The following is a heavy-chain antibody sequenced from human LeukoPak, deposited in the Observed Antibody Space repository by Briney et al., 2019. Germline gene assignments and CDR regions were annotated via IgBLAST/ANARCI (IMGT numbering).Heavy chain of an antibody. D-gene: IGHD6-19*01. J-gene: IGHJ4*02. V-gene: IGHV5-51*07. Sequence: GESLKISXKGSGYSFTSYWIGWVHQRPGKGLEWTGIIYPGDSDTRYSPSFQGQVTISADKSISTAYLQWSSLKASDTAMYYCARLVSSGWYLDYWGQGTLVTVSS. CDR3: ARLVSSGWYLDY. CDR2: IYPGDSDT. CDR1: GYSFTSYW.